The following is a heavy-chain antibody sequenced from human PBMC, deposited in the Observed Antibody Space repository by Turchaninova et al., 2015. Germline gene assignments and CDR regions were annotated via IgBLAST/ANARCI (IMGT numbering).Heavy chain of an antibody. V-gene: IGHV1-69*12. J-gene: IGHJ4*02. D-gene: IGHD3-22*01. CDR2: IIPIFGTA. CDR1: GGTFSTSA. CDR3: ARGPDSSAYYYFY. Sequence: QVQLVQSGAEVKKPGSSVKVSCKASGGTFSTSAISRVRQAPGQGLEWMGGIIPIFGTANYAQKFQGRVTITADESTSTAYMELSSLRSEDTALYYCARGPDSSAYYYFYWGQGTLVTVSS.